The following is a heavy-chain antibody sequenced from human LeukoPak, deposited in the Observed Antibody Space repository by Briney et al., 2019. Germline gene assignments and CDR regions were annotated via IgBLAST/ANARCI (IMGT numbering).Heavy chain of an antibody. V-gene: IGHV3-21*05. D-gene: IGHD1-26*01. CDR1: GFTFSRFE. CDR2: ISTGTYI. J-gene: IGHJ3*02. Sequence: GGSLRLSCVASGFTFSRFEMNWVRQAPGKGLEWISHISTGTYIAYTDSVKGRFTISRDNAKNSLYLQMNSLRAEDTAVYYCARGGSYLSAFDIWGQGTMVTVSS. CDR3: ARGGSYLSAFDI.